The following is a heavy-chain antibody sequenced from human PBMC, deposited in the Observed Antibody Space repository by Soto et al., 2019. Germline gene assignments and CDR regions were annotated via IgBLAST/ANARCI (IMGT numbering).Heavy chain of an antibody. CDR3: TKGSSTTPTSQGHLGN. CDR1: GFSFASYA. CDR2: ISASGGRP. Sequence: EVQLLESGGGLVQPGGSLRLSCAASGFSFASYALSWVRQAPGSGLERISGISASGGRPYYADSVTGRFTVSRDNSNNTLSLQLHRLRDEDTAVYYCTKGSSTTPTSQGHLGNWCHGTPVTVSS. J-gene: IGHJ4*01. D-gene: IGHD3-3*02. V-gene: IGHV3-23*01.